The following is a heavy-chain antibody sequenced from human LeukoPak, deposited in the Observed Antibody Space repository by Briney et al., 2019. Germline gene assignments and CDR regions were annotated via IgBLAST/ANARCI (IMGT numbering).Heavy chain of an antibody. D-gene: IGHD6-13*01. V-gene: IGHV3-23*01. CDR3: ARGSIAAAVDY. Sequence: PGESLRLSCAASGFTFSNYGMTWVRQAPGKGLEWVSGIGGGGVFTYYADSVTGRFTISRDNSKNTLYLQMNSLRAEDTAVYYCARGSIAAAVDYWGQGTLVTVSS. CDR2: IGGGGVFT. J-gene: IGHJ4*02. CDR1: GFTFSNYG.